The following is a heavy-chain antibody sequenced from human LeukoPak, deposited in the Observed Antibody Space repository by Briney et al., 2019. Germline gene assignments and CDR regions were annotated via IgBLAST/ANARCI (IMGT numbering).Heavy chain of an antibody. J-gene: IGHJ3*02. D-gene: IGHD6-13*01. V-gene: IGHV3-48*03. CDR2: ISSSGRTI. Sequence: GGSLRLSCAASGFTLSSYEMHWVRQAPGKGLEWVSYISSSGRTIYYADSVKGRFTISRDNARNSLYLQMNSLRAEDTAVYYCARDSSSSSGAFDIWGQGTMVTVSS. CDR3: ARDSSSSSGAFDI. CDR1: GFTLSSYE.